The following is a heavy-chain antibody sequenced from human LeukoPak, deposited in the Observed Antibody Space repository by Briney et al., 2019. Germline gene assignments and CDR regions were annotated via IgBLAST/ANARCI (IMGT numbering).Heavy chain of an antibody. V-gene: IGHV3-9*01. J-gene: IGHJ3*02. Sequence: PGRSLRLSCAASGFTFGDYDMHWVRQAPGKGLEWISGISWKSGSAGYADSVKGRFTISRDNAKNSLYLQMNTLRPEDTAFYYCAKCVGSSWYQAFDIWGEGTMVAVSS. D-gene: IGHD6-13*01. CDR2: ISWKSGSA. CDR3: AKCVGSSWYQAFDI. CDR1: GFTFGDYD.